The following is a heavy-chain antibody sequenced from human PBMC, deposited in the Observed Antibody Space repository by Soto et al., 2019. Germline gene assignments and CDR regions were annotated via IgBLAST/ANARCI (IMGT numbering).Heavy chain of an antibody. D-gene: IGHD2-2*02. V-gene: IGHV4-34*01. CDR2: INHYGST. CDR3: ARGVYCSSTNCYTDYFQN. CDR1: GGSFSGYY. Sequence: PSETLSLTCAVYGGSFSGYYWRWLRQPPGKGLEWIGEINHYGSTTYNPSLKSRVTISVDTSKNQFSLKLHSVTAADAAVYYCARGVYCSSTNCYTDYFQNWGQGTLVTVSS. J-gene: IGHJ1*01.